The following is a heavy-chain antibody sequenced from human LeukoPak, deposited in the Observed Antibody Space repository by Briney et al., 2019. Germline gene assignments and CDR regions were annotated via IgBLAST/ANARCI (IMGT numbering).Heavy chain of an antibody. CDR3: AREVVVPAAIRYYYYGMDV. Sequence: SETLSLTCAVYGGSFSGYYWSWIRQHPGKGLKWIGYIYYSGSTYYNPSLKSRVTISVDTSKNQFSLKLSSVTAADTAVYYCAREVVVPAAIRYYYYGMDVWGQGTTVTVSS. CDR2: IYYSGST. CDR1: GGSFSGYY. J-gene: IGHJ6*02. D-gene: IGHD2-2*01. V-gene: IGHV4-31*11.